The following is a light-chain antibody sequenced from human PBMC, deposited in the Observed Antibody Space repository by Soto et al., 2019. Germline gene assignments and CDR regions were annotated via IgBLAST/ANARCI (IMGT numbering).Light chain of an antibody. Sequence: EIVMTQSPATLSVSPGERATLSCRASPSVSSKLAWYQQKPGQAPRLLIYGASTRATGIPARFSGSGSGTEFTLTISSLQSEDFAVYYCQEYNNWHPVTFGGGTKVDIK. V-gene: IGKV3-15*01. CDR3: QEYNNWHPVT. CDR1: PSVSSK. J-gene: IGKJ4*01. CDR2: GAS.